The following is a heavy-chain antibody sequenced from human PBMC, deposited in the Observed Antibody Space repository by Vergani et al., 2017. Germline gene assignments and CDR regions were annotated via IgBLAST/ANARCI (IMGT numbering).Heavy chain of an antibody. D-gene: IGHD6-13*01. V-gene: IGHV4-61*02. CDR2: IYTSGST. J-gene: IGHJ5*02. CDR3: AREIYSSSWNGDWFDP. Sequence: QMQLQESGPGLVKPSQTLSLTCTVSGGSISSGSYYWSWIRQPAGKGLEWIGRIYTSGSTNYNPSLKSRVTISVDTSKNQFSLKLSSVTAADTAVYYCAREIYSSSWNGDWFDPWGQGTLVTVSS. CDR1: GGSISSGSYY.